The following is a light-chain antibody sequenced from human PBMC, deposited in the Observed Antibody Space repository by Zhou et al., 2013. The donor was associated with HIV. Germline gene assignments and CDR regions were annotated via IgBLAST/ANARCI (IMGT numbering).Light chain of an antibody. CDR2: GAS. CDR1: QSISSN. CDR3: QHYGVSPYT. J-gene: IGKJ2*01. Sequence: EIVMTQSPATLSVSPGERVTLSCRASQSISSNLAWYQHKPGQAPRLLIYGASTRATGIPARFSGSGSGTDFTLTISSLQSEDFALYYCQHYGVSPYTFGPGTKLEI. V-gene: IGKV3-15*01.